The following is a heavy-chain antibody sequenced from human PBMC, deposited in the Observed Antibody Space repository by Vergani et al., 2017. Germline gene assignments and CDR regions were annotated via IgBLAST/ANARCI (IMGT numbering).Heavy chain of an antibody. CDR2: IIPIFGTA. J-gene: IGHJ6*02. V-gene: IGHV1-69*13. D-gene: IGHD6-13*01. CDR3: ARSRAAASKPHSYGMDV. CDR1: GGTFSSYA. Sequence: QVQLVQSGAEVKKPGSSVKVSCKASGGTFSSYAISWVRQAPGQGLEWMGRIIPIFGTANYAQKFQGRVTITADDATSTAYMELGSLSAEDTAVYYCARSRAAASKPHSYGMDVWGQGTTVTVSS.